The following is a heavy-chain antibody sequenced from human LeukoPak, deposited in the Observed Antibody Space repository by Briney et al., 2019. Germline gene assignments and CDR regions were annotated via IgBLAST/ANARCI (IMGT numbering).Heavy chain of an antibody. CDR2: TYYRSKWYN. V-gene: IGHV6-1*01. CDR3: ARVVWYTHYFDY. J-gene: IGHJ4*02. D-gene: IGHD6-13*01. CDR1: GDSVSSNSAT. Sequence: SQTLSLTCAISGDSVSSNSATWNWIRQSPSRGLEWLGRTYYRSKWYNDYAVSVKSRITINPDTSKNQFSLTLSSVTAADTAVYFCARVVWYTHYFDYWGQGTLVTVSS.